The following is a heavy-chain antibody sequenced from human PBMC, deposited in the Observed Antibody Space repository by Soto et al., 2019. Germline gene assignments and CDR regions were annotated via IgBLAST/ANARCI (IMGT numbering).Heavy chain of an antibody. Sequence: SETLPLSCTVSGGSISSGVCYWSWIPQHPGKGLEWIGYIYYSGSTYYNPSLKSRVTISVDTSKNQFSLKLSSVNAADTDVYYCARNAVAGRDYYYYGMDVWGQGTTVTVSS. D-gene: IGHD6-19*01. V-gene: IGHV4-31*03. CDR3: ARNAVAGRDYYYYGMDV. CDR2: IYYSGST. J-gene: IGHJ6*02. CDR1: GGSISSGVCY.